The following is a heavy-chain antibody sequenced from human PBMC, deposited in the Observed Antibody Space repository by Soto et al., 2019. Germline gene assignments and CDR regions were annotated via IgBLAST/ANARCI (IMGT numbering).Heavy chain of an antibody. Sequence: ASETLSLTCXVYGGSFSGYYWSWIRQPPGKGLEWIGEINHSGSTNYNPSLKSRVTISVDTSKKQFSLKLSSVTAADTAVYYCARGRGYSSSAHRGFDYWGQGTLVTVSS. J-gene: IGHJ4*02. CDR2: INHSGST. CDR1: GGSFSGYY. D-gene: IGHD6-6*01. CDR3: ARGRGYSSSAHRGFDY. V-gene: IGHV4-34*01.